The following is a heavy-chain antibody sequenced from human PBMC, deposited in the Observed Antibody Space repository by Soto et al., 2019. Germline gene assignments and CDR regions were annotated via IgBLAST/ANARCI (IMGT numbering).Heavy chain of an antibody. J-gene: IGHJ3*02. CDR3: ARDESQGGSYGLDI. D-gene: IGHD1-26*01. CDR1: GGSVSSGSYY. V-gene: IGHV4-61*01. Sequence: QVQLQESGPGLVKPSETLSLTCTVSGGSVSSGSYYWSWIRQPPGKGLEWIGYIYYSGSTNYNPSLQSRVPISVDTTKNQFSLKLSSVNAADTAVYYCARDESQGGSYGLDIWGQGTMVTVSS. CDR2: IYYSGST.